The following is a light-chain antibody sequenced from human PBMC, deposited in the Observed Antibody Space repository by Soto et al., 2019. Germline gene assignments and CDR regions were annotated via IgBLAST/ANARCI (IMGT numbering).Light chain of an antibody. CDR3: HQAHTFPYT. V-gene: IGKV1-12*01. CDR2: GAS. Sequence: DIPLTQSPSSVSASVGDRVTITCRANQHIDRWLAWFQQKPGKAPELLIYGASILESWVPSRFNGSRSATDFTLTISGLQPEDFATYYCHQAHTFPYTFGPGTKVDMK. CDR1: QHIDRW. J-gene: IGKJ3*01.